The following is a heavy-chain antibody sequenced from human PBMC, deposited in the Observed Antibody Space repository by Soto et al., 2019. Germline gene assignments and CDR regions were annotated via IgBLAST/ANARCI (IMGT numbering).Heavy chain of an antibody. CDR1: GGTFSSLA. J-gene: IGHJ4*02. D-gene: IGHD3-10*01. Sequence: QVQLVQSGAEVKKPGSSVKVSCKASGGTFSSLAISWVRQAPGQGLEWMGGLVPVFGTANYAQKFQDRVTITEDKSTRTSYMELSSLRSEDTAVYYCARSPGVFDYWGQGTLVTVSS. CDR2: LVPVFGTA. CDR3: ARSPGVFDY. V-gene: IGHV1-69*06.